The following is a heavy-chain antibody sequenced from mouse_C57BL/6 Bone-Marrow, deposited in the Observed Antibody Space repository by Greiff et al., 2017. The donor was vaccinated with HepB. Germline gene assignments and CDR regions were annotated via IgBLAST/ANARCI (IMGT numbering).Heavy chain of an antibody. CDR2: ISDGGSYT. V-gene: IGHV5-4*01. Sequence: EVKLMESGGGLVKPGGSLKLSCAASGFTFSSYAMSWVRQTPEKRLEWVATISDGGSYTYYPDNVKGRFTISRDNAKNNLYLQMSHLKSEDTAMYYCARDEGQLRLRGMDYWGQGTSVTVSS. CDR3: ARDEGQLRLRGMDY. CDR1: GFTFSSYA. D-gene: IGHD3-2*02. J-gene: IGHJ4*01.